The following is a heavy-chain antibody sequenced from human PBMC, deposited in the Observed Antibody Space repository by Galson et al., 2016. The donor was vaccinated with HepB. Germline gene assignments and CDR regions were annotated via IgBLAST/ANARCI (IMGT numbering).Heavy chain of an antibody. CDR2: IKGDESAK. CDR3: VKHHGDQPGVDY. J-gene: IGHJ4*02. V-gene: IGHV3-7*03. CDR1: GFTFSSYY. D-gene: IGHD4-17*01. Sequence: SLRLSCAASGFTFSSYYMSWVRQAPGTGLEWVAEIKGDESAKQYVDSVKGRFTISRDNAKNSLYLQMNSLRVDDTAVYYCVKHHGDQPGVDYWGQGTLVTVSS.